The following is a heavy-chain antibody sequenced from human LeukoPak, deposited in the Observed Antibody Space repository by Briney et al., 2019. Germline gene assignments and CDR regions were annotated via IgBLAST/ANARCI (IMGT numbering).Heavy chain of an antibody. V-gene: IGHV1-18*01. CDR2: ISAHSGNT. CDR1: GYTFHTYG. J-gene: IGHJ4*02. CDR3: ARVGLLAFDY. Sequence: GASVKVSCKPSGYTFHTYGVSWVRQVPGRGLEWMGSISAHSGNTNYAQKFQGRVTMTTDTSTSTTYLDLRGLRSDDTAVYYCARVGLLAFDYWGQGTLVTVSS.